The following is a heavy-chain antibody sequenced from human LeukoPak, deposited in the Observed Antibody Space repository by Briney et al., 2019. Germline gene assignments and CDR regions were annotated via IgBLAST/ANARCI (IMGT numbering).Heavy chain of an antibody. CDR1: VYTFTSYG. J-gene: IGHJ4*02. CDR3: AVIRGYSYGFDY. D-gene: IGHD5-18*01. Sequence: ASVKDSCKASVYTFTSYGISWVRQAPGQGVEWMGWMKPNSGKTGYAQKFQGRVTMTRNTSISTAYMELSSLRSEDTAVYCCAVIRGYSYGFDYWGQGTLVTVSS. V-gene: IGHV1-8*02. CDR2: MKPNSGKT.